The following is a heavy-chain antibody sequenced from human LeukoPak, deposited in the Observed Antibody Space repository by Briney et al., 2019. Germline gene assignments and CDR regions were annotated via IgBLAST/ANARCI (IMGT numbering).Heavy chain of an antibody. V-gene: IGHV3-30*04. CDR1: GFTFSSYA. J-gene: IGHJ4*02. Sequence: GGSLRLSCAASGFTFSSYAMHWVRQAPGKGLEWVAVISYDGSNKYYADSVKGRFTISRDNSKNTLYLQMNSLRAEDTAVYYCARDRIAVADYYFDYWGQGTLVTVSS. CDR3: ARDRIAVADYYFDY. CDR2: ISYDGSNK. D-gene: IGHD6-19*01.